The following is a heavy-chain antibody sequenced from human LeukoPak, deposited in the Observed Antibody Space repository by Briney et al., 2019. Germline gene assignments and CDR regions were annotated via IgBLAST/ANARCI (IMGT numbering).Heavy chain of an antibody. CDR1: GYTFTGYY. J-gene: IGHJ4*02. CDR3: ASRSTIFGPVDY. D-gene: IGHD3-3*01. CDR2: INPNSGGT. V-gene: IGHV1-2*02. Sequence: ASVKVSCKASGYTFTGYYMHWVRQAPGQGLEWMGWINPNSGGTNYAQKSQGRVTMTRDTSISKAYMDLSRLISDDTAVYYCASRSTIFGPVDYWGQGTLVIVSS.